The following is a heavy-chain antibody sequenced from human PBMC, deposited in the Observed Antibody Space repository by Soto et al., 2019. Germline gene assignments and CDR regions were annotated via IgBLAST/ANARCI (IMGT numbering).Heavy chain of an antibody. J-gene: IGHJ4*02. Sequence: SLRLSCVASGFTFSRFGMHWVRQAPGKGLEWVAIIWYDGSNQYYADSVKGRLIISRDNSKNTLYLQMNSLRVEDTAVYYCARDQGTSSSGLLIKGTDYWGQGTPVT. CDR1: GFTFSRFG. CDR3: ARDQGTSSSGLLIKGTDY. CDR2: IWYDGSNQ. V-gene: IGHV3-33*01. D-gene: IGHD3-10*01.